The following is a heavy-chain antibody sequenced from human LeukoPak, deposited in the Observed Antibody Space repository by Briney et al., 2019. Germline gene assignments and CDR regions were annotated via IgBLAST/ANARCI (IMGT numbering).Heavy chain of an antibody. J-gene: IGHJ3*01. Sequence: PSETLSLTCTVSGGSISSYYWSWIRQPPGKGLEWIGYIYYSGSTNYNPSLKSRVTISVDTSKNQFSLKLSSVTAADTAVYYCARSSDSSPTDAFDFWGQGTMVTVSS. V-gene: IGHV4-59*01. CDR1: GGSISSYY. CDR2: IYYSGST. CDR3: ARSSDSSPTDAFDF. D-gene: IGHD3-22*01.